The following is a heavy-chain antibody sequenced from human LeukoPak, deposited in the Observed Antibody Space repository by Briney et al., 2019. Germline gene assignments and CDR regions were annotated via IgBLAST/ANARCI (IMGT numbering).Heavy chain of an antibody. V-gene: IGHV1-18*01. J-gene: IGHJ5*02. D-gene: IGHD2-8*01. Sequence: GASVKVSCKASGYTFASYGVSWVRQAPGQGPEWMAWISVYSGNTKYAQKFQDRVTLTADTSTGTVYMELRSLRSDDTAVYYCARDGWSLGPWGQGTLVTVSS. CDR2: ISVYSGNT. CDR1: GYTFASYG. CDR3: ARDGWSLGP.